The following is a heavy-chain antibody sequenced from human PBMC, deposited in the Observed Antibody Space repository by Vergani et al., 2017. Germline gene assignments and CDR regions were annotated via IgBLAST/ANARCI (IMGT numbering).Heavy chain of an antibody. CDR1: GYSFTNYW. V-gene: IGHV5-51*01. CDR2: IHPADSDT. J-gene: IGHJ4*02. CDR3: ARLYGGDSSGSKYFDY. Sequence: EVQLVQSGAEVKKPGESLNISCQISGYSFTNYWIGWVRQMPGKGLEWMGIIHPADSDTRYSPSFQGQVTISVDKSISTAYLQRSSVRASDSAMYYCARLYGGDSSGSKYFDYWGQGTLVTVSS. D-gene: IGHD3-22*01.